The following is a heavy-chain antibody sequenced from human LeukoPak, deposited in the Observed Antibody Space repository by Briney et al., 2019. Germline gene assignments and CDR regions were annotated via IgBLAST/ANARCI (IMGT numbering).Heavy chain of an antibody. D-gene: IGHD7-27*01. V-gene: IGHV3-7*01. CDR1: GFTFSGAW. CDR2: IREDGTEK. CDR3: ARHVGISF. J-gene: IGHJ4*02. Sequence: PGGSLRLSCTASGFTFSGAWMTWVRQAPGKGLEWVANIREDGTEKNYVDSVKGRFTISRDNAKNSLFLQMSNLRDDDTPIYYCARHVGISFWGQGTLVTVSS.